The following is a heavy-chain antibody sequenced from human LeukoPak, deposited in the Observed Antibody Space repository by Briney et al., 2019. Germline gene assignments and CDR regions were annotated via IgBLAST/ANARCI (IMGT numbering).Heavy chain of an antibody. V-gene: IGHV4-59*01. D-gene: IGHD5-24*01. CDR3: ARVVGRDGYNCPQD. J-gene: IGHJ4*02. Sequence: SETLSLTCTVSGGSISSYYRSWIRQPPGKGLEWIGYIYYSGSTNYNPSLKSRVTISVDTSKNQFSLKLSSVTAADTAVYYCARVVGRDGYNCPQDWGQGTLVTVSS. CDR2: IYYSGST. CDR1: GGSISSYY.